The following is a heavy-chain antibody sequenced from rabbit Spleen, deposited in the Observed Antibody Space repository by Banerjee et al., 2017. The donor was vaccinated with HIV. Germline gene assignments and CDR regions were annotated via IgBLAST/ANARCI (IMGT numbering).Heavy chain of an antibody. CDR1: GFSFTDKD. Sequence: QEQLVESGGGLDKPEGSLTLTCKASGFSFTDKDVMCWVRQAPGKGLEWIGYINTGSGSAYYASWAKGRFTISKSTSLNTVTLQRTSLTAADTATYFCARETDYGSYGYVLFKLWGPGTLVTVS. V-gene: IGHV1S47*01. J-gene: IGHJ4*01. CDR3: ARETDYGSYGYVLFKL. D-gene: IGHD6-1*01. CDR2: INTGSGSA.